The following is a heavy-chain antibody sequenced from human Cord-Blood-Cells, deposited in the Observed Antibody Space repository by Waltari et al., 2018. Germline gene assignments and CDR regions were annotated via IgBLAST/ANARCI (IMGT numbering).Heavy chain of an antibody. CDR2: KQRESDGT. CDR1: GYTFTGYY. Sequence: QVQLVQSGAEVKKPGASVKVSCKASGYTFTGYYMHWVRQAPGQGLEWMGWKQRESDGTYYAQKVQGRDTMAKDTSISTAYMGLSMLRSDDTAVYYCASSPFDFWGQGTLVTVSS. V-gene: IGHV1-2*02. CDR3: ASSPFDF. J-gene: IGHJ4*02.